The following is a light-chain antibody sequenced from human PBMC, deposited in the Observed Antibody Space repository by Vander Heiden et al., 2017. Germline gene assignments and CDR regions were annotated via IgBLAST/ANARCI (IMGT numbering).Light chain of an antibody. V-gene: IGLV3-21*02. CDR2: DDS. J-gene: IGLJ7*01. CDR3: QVWVRSSDHVV. CDR1: DIGSKS. Sequence: SYVLTQPPSVSVAPGQTARITCGVDDIGSKSVHWYQQKPGRAPVLVVYDDSDRPSGIPERFSGSNSGNTATLTISRVEAGDEADYYCQVWVRSSDHVVFGGGTQLTVL.